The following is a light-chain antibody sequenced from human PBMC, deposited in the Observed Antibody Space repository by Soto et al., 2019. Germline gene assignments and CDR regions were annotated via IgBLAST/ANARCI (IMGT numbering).Light chain of an antibody. Sequence: IVLTQSSGTLSLSPGERATLSCRTSQTISSRHLAWYQQRPGQPPRLLIHAASSRATGIPERFSGIGSGTDFTLTISRLEPEDFAMYYCQQYHISRTFGQGTKVEIK. J-gene: IGKJ1*01. CDR3: QQYHISRT. CDR1: QTISSRH. V-gene: IGKV3-20*01. CDR2: AAS.